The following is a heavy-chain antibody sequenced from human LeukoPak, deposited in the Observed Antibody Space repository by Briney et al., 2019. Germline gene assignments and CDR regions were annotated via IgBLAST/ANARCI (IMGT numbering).Heavy chain of an antibody. Sequence: SETLSLTCTVSGGSISSYYWSWIRQPPGKGLEWIGYIYYSGSTNYNPSLKSRVTISVDTTKNQFSLKLSSVTAADTAVYYCASATIFGVGYFQHWGQGTLVTVSS. CDR2: IYYSGST. V-gene: IGHV4-59*01. D-gene: IGHD3-3*01. J-gene: IGHJ1*01. CDR3: ASATIFGVGYFQH. CDR1: GGSISSYY.